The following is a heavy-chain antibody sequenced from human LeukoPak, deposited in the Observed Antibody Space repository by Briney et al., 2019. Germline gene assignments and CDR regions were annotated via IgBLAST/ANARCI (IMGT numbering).Heavy chain of an antibody. J-gene: IGHJ6*02. CDR1: GFTFSDYY. V-gene: IGHV3-11*01. CDR3: ARDKLLWFGEFTPYYYYGMDV. Sequence: PGGSLRLSGAASGFTFSDYYMSWIRQAPGKGLEWVSYISSSGSTIYYADSVKGRFTISRDNAKNSLYLQMNSLRAEDTAVYYCARDKLLWFGEFTPYYYYGMDVWGQGTTVTVSS. CDR2: ISSSGSTI. D-gene: IGHD3-10*01.